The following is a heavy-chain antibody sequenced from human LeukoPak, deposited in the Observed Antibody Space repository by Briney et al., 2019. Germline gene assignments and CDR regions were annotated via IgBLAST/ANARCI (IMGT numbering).Heavy chain of an antibody. CDR3: ARIFENYLLY. J-gene: IGHJ4*02. Sequence: GASVKVSCKASGYTFTSYGISWVRQAPGQGLEWMGWISAYNGNTNYAQKLQGRVTMTRNTSISTAYMELSSLRSEDTAVYYCARIFENYLLYWGQGTLVTVSS. D-gene: IGHD1-7*01. CDR1: GYTFTSYG. V-gene: IGHV1-18*01. CDR2: ISAYNGNT.